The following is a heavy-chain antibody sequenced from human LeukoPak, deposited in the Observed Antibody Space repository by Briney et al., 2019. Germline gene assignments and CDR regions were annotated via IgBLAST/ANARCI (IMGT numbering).Heavy chain of an antibody. Sequence: SVKVYCKASGGTFSSYAISWVRQAPGQGLEWMGRIIPILGIANYAQKFQGRVTVTADKSTSTAYMELSSLRSEDTAVYYCARDNRLLPDYWGQGTLVTVSS. CDR2: IIPILGIA. D-gene: IGHD2-21*01. V-gene: IGHV1-69*04. CDR3: ARDNRLLPDY. CDR1: GGTFSSYA. J-gene: IGHJ4*02.